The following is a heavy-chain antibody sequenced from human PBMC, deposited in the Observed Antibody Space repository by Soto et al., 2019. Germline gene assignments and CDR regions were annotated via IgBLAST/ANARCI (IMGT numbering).Heavy chain of an antibody. J-gene: IGHJ4*02. D-gene: IGHD5-12*01. Sequence: SETLSLTCNVSGGSISSYYWSWIRQPPGKGLEWIGYIHYSGSTNYNPSLKSRVTISVDTSKKQFSLKVNSVTAADTAVYYCARGSWPSFDFWGQGTLVTVSS. CDR3: ARGSWPSFDF. CDR1: GGSISSYY. V-gene: IGHV4-59*01. CDR2: IHYSGST.